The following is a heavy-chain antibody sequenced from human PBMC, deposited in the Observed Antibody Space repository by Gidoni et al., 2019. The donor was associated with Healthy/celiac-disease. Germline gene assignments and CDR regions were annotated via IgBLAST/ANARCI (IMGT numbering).Heavy chain of an antibody. J-gene: IGHJ4*02. Sequence: QVQLVESGGGVVQPGRSLRLSCAASGFTFSSYGMHWVRQSPGKGLEWVSVISYDGSNKYYADSVKGLFTISRDNSNNTLYLQMNSLRAEDTSVYYCAKWPWGDIAVDSTAPDYYFDYWGQGTLVTVSS. D-gene: IGHD6-19*01. V-gene: IGHV3-30*18. CDR3: AKWPWGDIAVDSTAPDYYFDY. CDR2: ISYDGSNK. CDR1: GFTFSSYG.